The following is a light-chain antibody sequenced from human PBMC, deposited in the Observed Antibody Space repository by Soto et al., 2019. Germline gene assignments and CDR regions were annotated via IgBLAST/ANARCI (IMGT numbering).Light chain of an antibody. CDR2: DVS. V-gene: IGKV1-5*01. CDR3: QQYFHYPVT. Sequence: DLQMTQSPSTLSAFVGDRVTITCRATQDINNWLAWYQQKPGKAPRLLIYDVSILQTGVPSRFSGRGSGTEATLVITSLQPDDVATYYCQQYFHYPVTFGRGTKVDI. CDR1: QDINNW. J-gene: IGKJ2*01.